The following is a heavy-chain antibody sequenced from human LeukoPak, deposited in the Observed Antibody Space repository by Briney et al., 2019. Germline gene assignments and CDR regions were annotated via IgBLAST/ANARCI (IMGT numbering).Heavy chain of an antibody. CDR2: INPNSGGT. Sequence: AASVKVSCKASGYTFTSYGISWVRQAPGQGLEWMGWINPNSGGTQYAQKFQGRVTMTRDTSISTAYMEVTRLRSDDTAVYYCARAATGYDILTGYYNGPADYWGQGTLVTVSS. J-gene: IGHJ4*02. CDR1: GYTFTSYG. D-gene: IGHD3-9*01. V-gene: IGHV1-2*02. CDR3: ARAATGYDILTGYYNGPADY.